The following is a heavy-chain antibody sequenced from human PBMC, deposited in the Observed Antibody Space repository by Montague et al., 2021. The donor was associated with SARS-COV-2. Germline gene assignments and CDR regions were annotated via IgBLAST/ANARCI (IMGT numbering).Heavy chain of an antibody. CDR1: GGSISSSSYY. Sequence: SETLSLTCTVSGGSISSSSYYWGWIRQAPGKGLEWIGSIYYSGSTYYNPSLKSRVTISVDTSKNQFSLKLSSVTAADTAVYYCARDPSRHPLLNPIGAYYYGMDVWGQGTTVTVSS. J-gene: IGHJ6*02. V-gene: IGHV4-39*07. CDR2: IYYSGST. CDR3: ARDPSRHPLLNPIGAYYYGMDV. D-gene: IGHD2-2*02.